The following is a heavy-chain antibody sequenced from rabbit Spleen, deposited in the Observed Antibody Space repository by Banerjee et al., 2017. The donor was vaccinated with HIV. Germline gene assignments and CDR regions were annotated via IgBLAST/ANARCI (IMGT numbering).Heavy chain of an antibody. J-gene: IGHJ6*01. CDR2: IDSASSGFT. D-gene: IGHD8-1*01. CDR1: GFSFSNKYV. V-gene: IGHV1S45*01. CDR3: ARDTASSFSSYGMDL. Sequence: QEQVVESGGGLVKPGGTLTLTCTASGFSFSNKYVMCWVRQAPGKGLEWIVCIDSASSGFTYFASWAKGRFTISKTSSTTVTLQMTSLTAADTATYFCARDTASSFSSYGMDLWGPGTLVTVS.